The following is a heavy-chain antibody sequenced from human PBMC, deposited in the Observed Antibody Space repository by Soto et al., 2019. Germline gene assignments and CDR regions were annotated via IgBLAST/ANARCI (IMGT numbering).Heavy chain of an antibody. CDR2: ISDSGGST. V-gene: IGHV3-23*01. J-gene: IGHJ4*02. Sequence: GGSLRLSCAASGFTFSSYAMSWVRQAPGKGLEWVSGISDSGGSTYYADSVKGRFTISRDNSKNKLYLQMNSLRAEDTTVYYCAKEKELLWFGELLYYDYWGQGTLVTVSS. D-gene: IGHD3-10*01. CDR3: AKEKELLWFGELLYYDY. CDR1: GFTFSSYA.